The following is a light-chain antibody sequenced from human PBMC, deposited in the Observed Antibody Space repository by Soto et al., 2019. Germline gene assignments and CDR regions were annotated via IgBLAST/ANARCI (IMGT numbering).Light chain of an antibody. CDR1: QSVSSN. CDR3: QQYHNWPPRT. V-gene: IGKV3-15*01. Sequence: EIVMTQSPATLSVSPGEGATLSCRASQSVSSNLAWYQLKPGQAPRLLIYGASTRATGIPARFSGSGFGTEFTLTISSLQSENFAVYYCQQYHNWPPRTFGQGTKVEIK. CDR2: GAS. J-gene: IGKJ1*01.